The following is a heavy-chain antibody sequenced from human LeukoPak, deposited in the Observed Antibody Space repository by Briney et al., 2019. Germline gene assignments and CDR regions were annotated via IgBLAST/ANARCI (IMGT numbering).Heavy chain of an antibody. D-gene: IGHD3-3*01. CDR3: AMGIRFLEWLPMDV. J-gene: IGHJ6*02. V-gene: IGHV1-69*13. CDR1: GGTFSSYA. Sequence: ASVKVSCKASGGTFSSYAISWVRQAPGQGLEWMGGIIPIFGTANYAQEFQGRVTITADESTSTAYMELSSLRSEDTAVYYCAMGIRFLEWLPMDVWGQGTTVTVSS. CDR2: IIPIFGTA.